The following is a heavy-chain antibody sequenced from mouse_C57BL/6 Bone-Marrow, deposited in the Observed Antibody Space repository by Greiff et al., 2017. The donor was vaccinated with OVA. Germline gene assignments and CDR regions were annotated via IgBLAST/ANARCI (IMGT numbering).Heavy chain of an antibody. Sequence: VQLQQPGAELVRPGTSVKLSCKASGYTFTSYWMHWVKQRPGQGLEWIGVIDPSDSYTNYNQKFKGKATLTVDTSSSTAYMQLSSLTSEDSAVYYCAREFAYWGQGTLVTVSA. V-gene: IGHV1-59*01. J-gene: IGHJ3*01. CDR2: IDPSDSYT. CDR3: AREFAY. CDR1: GYTFTSYW.